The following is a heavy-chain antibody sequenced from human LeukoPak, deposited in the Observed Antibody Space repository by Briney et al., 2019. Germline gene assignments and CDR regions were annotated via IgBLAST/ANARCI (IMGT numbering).Heavy chain of an antibody. V-gene: IGHV1-46*01. J-gene: IGHJ4*02. CDR1: GYTFTSYY. Sequence: ASVKVSCKASGYTFTSYYIHWVRQAPGQGLEWMGIINPSGGSTAYAQKFQGRVTMTSDTSTSTVYMELSSLRSEDTAVYYCARDEGGDYGDYSPYFDYWGQGTLVTVSS. CDR3: ARDEGGDYGDYSPYFDY. CDR2: INPSGGST. D-gene: IGHD4-17*01.